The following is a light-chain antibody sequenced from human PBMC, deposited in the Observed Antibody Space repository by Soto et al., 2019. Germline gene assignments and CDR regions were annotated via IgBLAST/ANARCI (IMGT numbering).Light chain of an antibody. CDR2: DVN. J-gene: IGLJ2*01. Sequence: QSALTQPASVSGSPGQSITISCTGTSSDIDGYNYVSWYQYHPGKAPKLMIYDVNNRPSGVSNRFSGSKSGNTASLTISGLQAEDEADYYCSSFTISSNTVIFGGGTKLTV. V-gene: IGLV2-14*01. CDR3: SSFTISSNTVI. CDR1: SSDIDGYNY.